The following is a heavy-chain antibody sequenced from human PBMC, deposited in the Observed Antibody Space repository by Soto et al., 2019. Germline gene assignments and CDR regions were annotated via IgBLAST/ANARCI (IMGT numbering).Heavy chain of an antibody. Sequence: GASVKVSCKASGYTFTSYDINWVRQATGQGLEWMGWMNPNSGNTGYAQKFQGRVTMTRNTSISTAYMELSSLRSEDTAVYYCARGLGGGLRFLGWLPRVFDYWGQGTLVTVSS. J-gene: IGHJ4*02. CDR1: GYTFTSYD. V-gene: IGHV1-8*01. D-gene: IGHD3-3*01. CDR3: ARGLGGGLRFLGWLPRVFDY. CDR2: MNPNSGNT.